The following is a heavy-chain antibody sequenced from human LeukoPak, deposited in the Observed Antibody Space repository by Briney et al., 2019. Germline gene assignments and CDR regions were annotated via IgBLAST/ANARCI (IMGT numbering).Heavy chain of an antibody. J-gene: IGHJ2*01. CDR1: GGTFSSYA. Sequence: ASVKVSCKASGGTFSSYAISWVRQAPGQGLEWMGRIIPILGIANYAQKFQGRVTITADKSTSTAYMELSSLRSEDTAVYYCAREDIVVVTASSLSWYFDLWGRGTLVTVSS. CDR2: IIPILGIA. V-gene: IGHV1-69*04. D-gene: IGHD2-21*02. CDR3: AREDIVVVTASSLSWYFDL.